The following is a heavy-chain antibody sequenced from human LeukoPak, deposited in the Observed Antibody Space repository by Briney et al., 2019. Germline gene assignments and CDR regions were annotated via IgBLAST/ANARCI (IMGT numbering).Heavy chain of an antibody. V-gene: IGHV4-39*01. CDR1: GGSISSSSYY. Sequence: SETLSLTCTVSGGSISSSSYYWGWIRQPPGKGLEWIGSIYYSGSTYYNPSLKSRVTISVDTSKNQFSLKLSSVTAADTAVYYCARISYCSSTSCLYGMDVWGQGTTVTVSS. CDR3: ARISYCSSTSCLYGMDV. D-gene: IGHD2-2*01. CDR2: IYYSGST. J-gene: IGHJ6*02.